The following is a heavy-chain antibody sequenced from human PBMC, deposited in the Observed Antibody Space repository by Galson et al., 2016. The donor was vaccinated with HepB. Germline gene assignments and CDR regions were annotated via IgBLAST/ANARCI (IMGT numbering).Heavy chain of an antibody. CDR2: INPSDGNT. Sequence: SCKASGYSFPDYYMHWVRQAPGRGLEWMGIINPSDGNTRSAQKFQGRVTLTRDTSTRTVYMDLSSLTYEDTAVYYCARAGRDGYSSGWSRYWGQGTLVTVS. J-gene: IGHJ4*02. CDR3: ARAGRDGYSSGWSRY. CDR1: GYSFPDYY. D-gene: IGHD6-19*01. V-gene: IGHV1-46*01.